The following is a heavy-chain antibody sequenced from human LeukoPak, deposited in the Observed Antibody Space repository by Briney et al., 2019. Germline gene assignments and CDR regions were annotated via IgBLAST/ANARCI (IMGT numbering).Heavy chain of an antibody. V-gene: IGHV3-30-3*01. D-gene: IGHD3-16*02. CDR3: ASIDPDY. J-gene: IGHJ4*02. Sequence: PGRSLRLSCAASGFTFSSYAMHWVRQAPGKGLEWVAVISYDGSNKYYADSVKGRFTISRDNSKNTLYLQMNSLRAEDTAVYYCASIDPDYWGQGTLVPVSS. CDR2: ISYDGSNK. CDR1: GFTFSSYA.